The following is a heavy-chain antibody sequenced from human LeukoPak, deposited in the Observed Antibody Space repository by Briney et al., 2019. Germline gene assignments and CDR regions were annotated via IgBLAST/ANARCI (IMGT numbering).Heavy chain of an antibody. CDR3: AREGECTGY. D-gene: IGHD1-14*01. J-gene: IGHJ4*02. Sequence: ASVKVSCKSTVYTFSGYYMHWVQQAPGQGLEWMGWINPNSGGTNYAQKFQGRVTMTRDTSISTAYMELSRLRSDDTAVYYCAREGECTGYWGQGTLVTVSS. CDR2: INPNSGGT. V-gene: IGHV1-2*02. CDR1: VYTFSGYY.